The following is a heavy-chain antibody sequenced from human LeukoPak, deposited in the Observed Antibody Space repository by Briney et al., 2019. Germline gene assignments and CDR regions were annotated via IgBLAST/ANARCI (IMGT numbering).Heavy chain of an antibody. J-gene: IGHJ4*02. V-gene: IGHV3-21*01. CDR3: LGTYYYDSSGYYYVDY. Sequence: GGSLRPSCAASGFTFSSYSMNWVRQAPGKGLEWVSSISSSSSYIYYADSVKGRFTISRDNAKNSLYLQMNSLRAEDTAVYYCLGTYYYDSSGYYYVDYWGQGTLVTVSS. CDR2: ISSSSSYI. CDR1: GFTFSSYS. D-gene: IGHD3-22*01.